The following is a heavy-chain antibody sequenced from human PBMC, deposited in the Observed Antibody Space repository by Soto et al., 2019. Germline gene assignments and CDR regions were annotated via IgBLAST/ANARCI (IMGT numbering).Heavy chain of an antibody. CDR2: ISGSGGST. D-gene: IGHD2-15*01. V-gene: IGHV3-23*01. J-gene: IGHJ2*01. CDR1: GFTFSSYA. CDR3: AKAPGYCSGGSCYWYIDL. Sequence: GGSLRLSCAASGFTFSSYAMSWVRQAPGKGLEWVSGISGSGGSTYYADSVKGRFTISRDNSKNTLYLQVSSLRAEDTAVYYCAKAPGYCSGGSCYWYIDLWGRGTLLTVSS.